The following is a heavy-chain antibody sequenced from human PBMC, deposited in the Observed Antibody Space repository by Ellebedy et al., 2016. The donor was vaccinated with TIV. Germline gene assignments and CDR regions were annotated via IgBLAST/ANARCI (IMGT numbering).Heavy chain of an antibody. CDR2: ISGSGGST. CDR3: AKDLELRGYSGSYQRKGAFDY. V-gene: IGHV3-23*01. CDR1: GFTFSSYA. D-gene: IGHD1-26*01. J-gene: IGHJ4*02. Sequence: GESLKISXAASGFTFSSYAMSWVRQAPGKGLEWVSAISGSGGSTYYADSVKGRFTISRDNSKNTLYLQMNSLRAEDTAVYYCAKDLELRGYSGSYQRKGAFDYWGQGTLVTVSS.